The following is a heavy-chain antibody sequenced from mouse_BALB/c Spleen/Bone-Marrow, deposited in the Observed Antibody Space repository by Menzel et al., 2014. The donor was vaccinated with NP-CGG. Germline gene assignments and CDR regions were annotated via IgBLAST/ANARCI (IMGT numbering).Heavy chain of an antibody. V-gene: IGHV1S135*01. CDR2: IDPYNGGT. Sequence: EVHLVESGPELVKPGASVKVSCKASGYSFTDYNLYWVKQSHGKSLEWIGYIDPYNGGTSYNQKFKGKATLTVDKSSSTAFMHLNSLTSEDSAVYYCARAYYGNFYYAMDYWGQGTSVTVSS. J-gene: IGHJ4*01. CDR1: GYSFTDYN. D-gene: IGHD2-10*01. CDR3: ARAYYGNFYYAMDY.